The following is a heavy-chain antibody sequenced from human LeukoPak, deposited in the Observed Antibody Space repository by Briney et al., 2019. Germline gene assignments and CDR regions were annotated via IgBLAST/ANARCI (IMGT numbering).Heavy chain of an antibody. CDR2: MSTSSTYI. V-gene: IGHV3-21*06. J-gene: IGHJ4*02. Sequence: PGGSLRLSCAASGFNFRGYNMNWVRQAPGKGVEWVSSMSTSSTYIYYADSIKGRFTISRDDARSLLYLQMDSLRAEDTAVYYCVRDFAFGFCNTTTCRYPFDYWGQGTLVTVSS. CDR1: GFNFRGYN. D-gene: IGHD3-16*01. CDR3: VRDFAFGFCNTTTCRYPFDY.